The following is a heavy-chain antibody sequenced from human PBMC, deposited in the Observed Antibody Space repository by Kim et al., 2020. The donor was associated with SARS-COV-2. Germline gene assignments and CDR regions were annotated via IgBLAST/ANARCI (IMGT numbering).Heavy chain of an antibody. Sequence: GGSLRLSCAASGFTFSDYYMSWIRQAPGKGLEWVSYISSSGSTIYYADSVKGRFTISRDNAKNSLYLQMNSLRAEDTAVYYCARDLSTAMRNWYFDLWGRGTLVTVSS. J-gene: IGHJ2*01. CDR1: GFTFSDYY. D-gene: IGHD5-18*01. V-gene: IGHV3-11*01. CDR2: ISSSGSTI. CDR3: ARDLSTAMRNWYFDL.